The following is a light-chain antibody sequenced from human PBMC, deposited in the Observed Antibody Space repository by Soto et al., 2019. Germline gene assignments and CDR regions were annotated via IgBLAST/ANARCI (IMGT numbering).Light chain of an antibody. CDR3: QQYSSSPWT. Sequence: EIVLTQSPGTLSLSPGERATLSCRASQSVSSSYLAWYQQKPGQAPRLLIYGASTRPTGIPDRFSGSGSGTDFTLTISRLEPEDFAVYYCQQYSSSPWTFGQGTKVEIK. CDR2: GAS. V-gene: IGKV3-20*01. J-gene: IGKJ1*01. CDR1: QSVSSSY.